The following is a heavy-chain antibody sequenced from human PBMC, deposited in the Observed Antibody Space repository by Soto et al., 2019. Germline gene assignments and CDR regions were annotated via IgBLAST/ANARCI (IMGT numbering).Heavy chain of an antibody. Sequence: GGSLRLSCAASGFTVSSNYMSWVRQAPGKGLEWVSVIYSGGSTYYADSVKGRFTISRDNSKNTLYLQMNSLRAEDTAVYYCARDPPDSSGPPYYFDYWGQGTLVTVSS. J-gene: IGHJ4*02. D-gene: IGHD3-22*01. CDR3: ARDPPDSSGPPYYFDY. CDR1: GFTVSSNY. V-gene: IGHV3-53*01. CDR2: IYSGGST.